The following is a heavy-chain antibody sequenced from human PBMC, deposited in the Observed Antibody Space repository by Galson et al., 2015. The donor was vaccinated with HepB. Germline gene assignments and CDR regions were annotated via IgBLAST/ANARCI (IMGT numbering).Heavy chain of an antibody. J-gene: IGHJ4*02. Sequence: SVKVSCKASGYIFTRHHVHWLRQAPGQGLEWMGIINPASAKTSYSQRFQGRFTVARDTSTSTVYMELTSLTSEDTAIYYCARGPYYDYVWGTYQGYWGQGALVTVSS. CDR1: GYIFTRHH. V-gene: IGHV1-46*01. CDR3: ARGPYYDYVWGTYQGY. CDR2: INPASAKT. D-gene: IGHD3-16*02.